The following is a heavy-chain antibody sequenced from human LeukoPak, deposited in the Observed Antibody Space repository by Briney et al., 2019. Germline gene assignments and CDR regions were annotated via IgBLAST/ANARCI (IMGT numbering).Heavy chain of an antibody. J-gene: IGHJ4*02. V-gene: IGHV3-7*01. CDR2: IKEDGSEK. Sequence: QAGGSLRLSCAASGFTFSNYWMSWVRQAPGKGLEWVANIKEDGSEKYYVDSVKGRFTISRDNAKNSLYLQMNSLRAEDTAVYYCARTIRGYWGQGTPVTVSS. CDR1: GFTFSNYW. CDR3: ARTIRGY. D-gene: IGHD3-10*01.